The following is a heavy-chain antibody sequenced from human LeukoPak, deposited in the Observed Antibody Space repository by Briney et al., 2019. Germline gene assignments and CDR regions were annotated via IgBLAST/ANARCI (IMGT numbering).Heavy chain of an antibody. Sequence: GGSLRLSCASSGFTFSTYGMHWVRQAPGKGLEWVAFIRYDGTNTEYADSVKGRFTISRDNAKSSLYLQMNSLRAEDTAIYYCARDSDHVRDYWGQGTLVTVSS. D-gene: IGHD1-14*01. CDR3: ARDSDHVRDY. CDR1: GFTFSTYG. V-gene: IGHV3-30*02. J-gene: IGHJ4*02. CDR2: IRYDGTNT.